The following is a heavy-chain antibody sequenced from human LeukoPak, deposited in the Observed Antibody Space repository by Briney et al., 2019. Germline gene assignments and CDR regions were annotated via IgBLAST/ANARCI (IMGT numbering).Heavy chain of an antibody. CDR2: ITNSGSTI. CDR3: AKAGGSGSAAFDY. J-gene: IGHJ4*02. V-gene: IGHV3-23*01. Sequence: GGTLRLSCEASGFTFNTYAMSWVRQAPGKGLEWVSYITNSGSTIYYADSVKGRFTISRDNSKNMLYLQMNSLRAEDTAVYYCAKAGGSGSAAFDYWGQGTLVTVSS. CDR1: GFTFNTYA. D-gene: IGHD3-10*01.